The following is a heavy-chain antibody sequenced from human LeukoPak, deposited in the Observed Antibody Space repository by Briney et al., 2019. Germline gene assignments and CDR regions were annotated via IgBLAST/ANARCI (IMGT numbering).Heavy chain of an antibody. Sequence: GGSLRLSCVASGFTFRLYAMNWVRQAPGKGLEWVSGIAGSGADTYYADSVKGRDTNYADSVKGRFTISRDDSKNTLYLQMNSLRAEDTAVYYCAKDWVSPIFLRGHDAFDIWGQGTMVTVSS. CDR3: AKDWVSPIFLRGHDAFDI. D-gene: IGHD3-3*01. J-gene: IGHJ3*02. CDR2: IAGSGADT. V-gene: IGHV3-23*01. CDR1: GFTFRLYA.